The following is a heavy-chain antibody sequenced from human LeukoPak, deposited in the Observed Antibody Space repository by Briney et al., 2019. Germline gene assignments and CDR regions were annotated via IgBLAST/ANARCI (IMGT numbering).Heavy chain of an antibody. CDR2: ISGNGGNT. Sequence: TGGSLRLSCAASGFTFDDYAMHWVRQVPGKGLEWVSLISGNGGNTYYADSVKGRFTISRDNSKNTLYLQMNSLRAEDTAVYYCAREPARDGYKSGAFDIWGQGTMVTVSS. J-gene: IGHJ3*02. V-gene: IGHV3-43*02. CDR3: AREPARDGYKSGAFDI. CDR1: GFTFDDYA. D-gene: IGHD5-24*01.